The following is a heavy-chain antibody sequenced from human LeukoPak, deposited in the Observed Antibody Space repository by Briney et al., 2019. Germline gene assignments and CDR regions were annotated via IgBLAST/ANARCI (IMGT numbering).Heavy chain of an antibody. Sequence: GSLRLSCAASGFTFSSYAMSWVRQAPGKGLEWVSAISGSGGSTYYADSVKGRFTISRDNSKNTLYLQMNSLRAEDTAVYYCAKASYPWYSRQGVGYWGQGTLVTVSS. J-gene: IGHJ4*02. CDR1: GFTFSSYA. CDR2: ISGSGGST. V-gene: IGHV3-23*01. D-gene: IGHD6-13*01. CDR3: AKASYPWYSRQGVGY.